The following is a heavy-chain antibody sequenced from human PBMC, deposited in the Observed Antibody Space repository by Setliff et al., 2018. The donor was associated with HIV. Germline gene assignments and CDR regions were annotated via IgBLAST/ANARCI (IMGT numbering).Heavy chain of an antibody. CDR2: IGAYNGDT. D-gene: IGHD6-25*01. CDR3: SRDRSATWTPTTY. Sequence: AASVKVSCKASGYTFVDDGITWVRQAPGQGLEWMGWIGAYNGDTKYAQKFQDRVTMTIDTSASTAYMGLRSLTSDDTAMYYCSRDRSATWTPTTYWGQGTLVTVSS. V-gene: IGHV1-18*01. J-gene: IGHJ4*02. CDR1: GYTFVDDG.